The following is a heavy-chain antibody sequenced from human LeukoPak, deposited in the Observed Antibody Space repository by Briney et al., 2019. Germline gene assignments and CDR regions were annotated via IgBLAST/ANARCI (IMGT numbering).Heavy chain of an antibody. J-gene: IGHJ4*02. V-gene: IGHV3-30*02. CDR1: GFTFSSYG. CDR2: IRYDGSNK. Sequence: GGSLRLSCAASGFTFSSYGMHWVRQAPGKGLEWVAFIRYDGSNKYYADSVKGRFTTSRDNSKNTLYLQMNSLRAEDTAVYYCAKDGPYGYSYGIRDFDYWGQGTLVTVSS. D-gene: IGHD5-18*01. CDR3: AKDGPYGYSYGIRDFDY.